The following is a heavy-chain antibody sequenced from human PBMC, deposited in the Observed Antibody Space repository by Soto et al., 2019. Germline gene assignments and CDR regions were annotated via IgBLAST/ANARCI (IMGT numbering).Heavy chain of an antibody. Sequence: NPSETLSLTCAVYGGSFSGYYWSWIRQPPGKGLEWIGEINHSGSTNYNPSLKSRVTISVDTSKNQFSLKLSSVTAADTAVYYCARGRIEPKRVVVAATRCWFDPWGQGTLVTVSS. CDR1: GGSFSGYY. J-gene: IGHJ5*02. CDR2: INHSGST. V-gene: IGHV4-34*01. CDR3: ARGRIEPKRVVVAATRCWFDP. D-gene: IGHD2-15*01.